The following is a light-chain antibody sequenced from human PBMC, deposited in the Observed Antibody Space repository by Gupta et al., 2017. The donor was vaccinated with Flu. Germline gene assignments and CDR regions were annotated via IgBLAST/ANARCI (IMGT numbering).Light chain of an antibody. Sequence: NVLTQSPVTPSLSPGERATLSCSASHTVSSNYLAWYQQRPGQSPRLLLFGASDRATGIPDRFSGSGSGTNFTLTISRLEPEDFAVYYCQQYGNSPTFGQGTKVEIK. V-gene: IGKV3-20*01. CDR2: GAS. CDR1: HTVSSNY. J-gene: IGKJ1*01. CDR3: QQYGNSPT.